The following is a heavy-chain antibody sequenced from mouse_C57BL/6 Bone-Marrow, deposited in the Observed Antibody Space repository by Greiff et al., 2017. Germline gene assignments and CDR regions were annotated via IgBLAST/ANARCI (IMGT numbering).Heavy chain of an antibody. CDR2: ISNGGGST. J-gene: IGHJ4*01. D-gene: IGHD1-1*01. CDR1: GFTFSDYY. Sequence: EVKVVESGGGLVQPGGSLKLSCAASGFTFSDYYMYWVRQTPEKRLEWVAYISNGGGSTYYPDTVKGRFTISRDNAKNPLYLQMSRLKSEDTAMYYCARQDYYGSSQYYYAMDYWGQGTSVTVSS. V-gene: IGHV5-12*01. CDR3: ARQDYYGSSQYYYAMDY.